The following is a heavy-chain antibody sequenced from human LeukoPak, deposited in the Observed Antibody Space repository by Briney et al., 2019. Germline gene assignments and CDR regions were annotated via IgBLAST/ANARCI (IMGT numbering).Heavy chain of an antibody. V-gene: IGHV1-18*01. CDR3: ARDRDGLRRGYCSGGSCYSLGY. CDR2: ISAYNGNT. CDR1: GYTFTSYG. Sequence: ASVKVSCKASGYTFTSYGISWVRQAPGQGLEWMGWISAYNGNTNYAQKLQGRVTMTTDTSTSTAYMELRSLRSDDTAVYYCARDRDGLRRGYCSGGSCYSLGYWGQGTLVTVSS. J-gene: IGHJ4*02. D-gene: IGHD2-15*01.